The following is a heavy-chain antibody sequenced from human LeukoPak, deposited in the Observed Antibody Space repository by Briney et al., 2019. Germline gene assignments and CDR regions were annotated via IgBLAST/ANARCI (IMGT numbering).Heavy chain of an antibody. J-gene: IGHJ3*02. CDR1: GLTFSSYN. CDR2: ISSSSNYI. CDR3: ARGLPYNDAFDI. V-gene: IGHV3-21*01. Sequence: GGSLRLSCAPSGLTFSSYNLNWVRQPPGKGLEWVSTISSSSNYIYYADSVKGRFTISRDNAKNSLYLQLNSLRAEDTAVYYCARGLPYNDAFDIWGQGTMVTVSS. D-gene: IGHD4-11*01.